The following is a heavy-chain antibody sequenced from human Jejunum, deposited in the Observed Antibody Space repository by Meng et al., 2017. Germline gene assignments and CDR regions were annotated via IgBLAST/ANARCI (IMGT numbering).Heavy chain of an antibody. V-gene: IGHV3-11*04. CDR3: ARLKGHPGY. J-gene: IGHJ4*02. CDR2: ISSSGSTI. CDR1: GFAVSTNY. Sequence: GESLKISCAASGFAVSTNYMSWVRQAPGKGLEWVSYISSSGSTIYYADSVKGRFTISRDNAKNSLYLQMNSLRAEDTAVYYCARLKGHPGYWGQGTLVTVSS.